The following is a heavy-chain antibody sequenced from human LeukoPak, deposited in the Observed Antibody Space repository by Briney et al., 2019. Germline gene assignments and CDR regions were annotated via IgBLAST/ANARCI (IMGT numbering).Heavy chain of an antibody. CDR3: ARRKTEPTLSQENGFDP. V-gene: IGHV5-51*01. CDR1: GCSITDYW. D-gene: IGHD2/OR15-2a*01. Sequence: FLNFSCEASGCSITDYWHGWVRQPAGRGLEWRGILYPVDSNTRPSPSCQGQCTDSFDKSISTAYLQWNSLKASDTAVYYCARRKTEPTLSQENGFDPWGQGTPVTFS. J-gene: IGHJ5*02. CDR2: LYPVDSNT.